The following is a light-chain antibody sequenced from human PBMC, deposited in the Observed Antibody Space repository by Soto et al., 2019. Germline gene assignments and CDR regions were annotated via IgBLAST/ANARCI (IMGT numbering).Light chain of an antibody. J-gene: IGKJ2*01. CDR1: QDIDRW. CDR3: QQAKSLPYT. V-gene: IGKV1-12*01. CDR2: GAF. Sequence: EIQMTQSPSSVSVSVGDRVIITCRASQDIDRWLAWYQQRPGKAPKLLLYGAFNLQSGVPSRFSGSGSGTDYTLTISSLQPEDFATYYCQQAKSLPYTFGQGTKLEIK.